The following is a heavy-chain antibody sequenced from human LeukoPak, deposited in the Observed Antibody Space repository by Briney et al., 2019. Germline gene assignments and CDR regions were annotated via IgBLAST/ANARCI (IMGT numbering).Heavy chain of an antibody. CDR2: ISYDGSNK. V-gene: IGHV3-30-3*01. CDR3: ARASAAMIIMVDY. J-gene: IGHJ4*02. CDR1: GFTFSSYA. Sequence: PGGSLRLSCAASGFTFSSYAMHWVRQAPGKGLEWVAVISYDGSNKYYADSVKGRFTISRDNSKNTLYLQMNSLRAEDTAVYYCARASAAMIIMVDYWGQGTLATVSS. D-gene: IGHD3-22*01.